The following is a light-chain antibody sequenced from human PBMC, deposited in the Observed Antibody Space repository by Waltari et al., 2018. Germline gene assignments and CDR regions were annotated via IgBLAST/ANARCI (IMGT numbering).Light chain of an antibody. J-gene: IGLJ3*02. CDR1: SGHSSNV. Sequence: QLVLTQSPSASASLGASIKLTCTLSSGHSSNVIAWLQQQPEKGPRYLVKVYSDGSPSRGNGIPDRFSGSSSGAGRYLTISSLQSEDEADYDCQTGGHGTGVFGGGTRLTVL. CDR3: QTGGHGTGV. V-gene: IGLV4-69*01. CDR2: VYSDGSP.